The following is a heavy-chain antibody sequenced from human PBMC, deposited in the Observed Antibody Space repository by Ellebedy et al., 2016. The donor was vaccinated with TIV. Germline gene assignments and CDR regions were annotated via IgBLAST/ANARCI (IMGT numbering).Heavy chain of an antibody. J-gene: IGHJ5*02. Sequence: AASVKVSCKVSGNTLTELSMHWVRQAPGKGLEGMGGFHPEYGETIYAQRFQGRVTMTEDTSTETAHMELSSLRSEDTAVYYCAIRIWFGELGGWFDPWGQGTLVTVSS. D-gene: IGHD3-10*01. CDR2: FHPEYGET. V-gene: IGHV1-24*01. CDR1: GNTLTELS. CDR3: AIRIWFGELGGWFDP.